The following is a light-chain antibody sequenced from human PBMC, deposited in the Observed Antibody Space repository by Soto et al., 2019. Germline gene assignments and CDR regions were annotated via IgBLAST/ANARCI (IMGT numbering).Light chain of an antibody. CDR3: QQYNSQRT. J-gene: IGKJ1*01. V-gene: IGKV1-5*03. CDR1: QYISSW. Sequence: DIQMTQSPSTLSASVGDRVTITCRASQYISSWLAWYQQKPGKAPKLLIYKASSLESGVPSRFSGSGSGTEFTLTISSLQPDDLATYYCQQYNSQRTFGQGTKVEIK. CDR2: KAS.